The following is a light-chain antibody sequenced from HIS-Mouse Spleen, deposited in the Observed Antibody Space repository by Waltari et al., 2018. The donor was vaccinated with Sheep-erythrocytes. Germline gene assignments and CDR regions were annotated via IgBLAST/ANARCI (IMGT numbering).Light chain of an antibody. Sequence: DIQMTQSPSTLSASVVDRVTITYRASQSLSSWLAWYQQKPGKAPKLLIYKASSLESGVPSRFSGSGSGTEFTLTISSLQPDDFATYYCQQYNSYSRTFGQGTKLEIK. CDR1: QSLSSW. V-gene: IGKV1-5*03. CDR2: KAS. J-gene: IGKJ2*01. CDR3: QQYNSYSRT.